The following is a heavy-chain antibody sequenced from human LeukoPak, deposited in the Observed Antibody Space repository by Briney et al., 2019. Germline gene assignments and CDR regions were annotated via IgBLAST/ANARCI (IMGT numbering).Heavy chain of an antibody. J-gene: IGHJ4*02. V-gene: IGHV4-34*01. CDR2: INHSGST. D-gene: IGHD4-11*01. CDR1: GGSFSGYY. CDR3: ARGDYSNPLWD. Sequence: SETLSLTCAVYGGSFSGYYWSWIRQPPGKGLEWIGEINHSGSTNYNPSLKSRVAISVDTSKNQFSLKLSSVTAADTAVYYCARGDYSNPLWDWGQGTLVTVSS.